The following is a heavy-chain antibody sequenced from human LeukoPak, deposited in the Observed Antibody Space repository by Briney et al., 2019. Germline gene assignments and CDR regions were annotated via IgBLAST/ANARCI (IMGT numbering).Heavy chain of an antibody. CDR3: IREIQVRASASLGY. D-gene: IGHD2-2*01. CDR1: GFRLTGYL. V-gene: IGHV3-74*01. Sequence: VGALRLSCAASGFRLTGYLMYRVRQAPGKGLVWVARMNSGGTTINYADCVKGRFTISTDNAGYARNLQMSSLRAEDTAIYYYIREIQVRASASLGYWGQGTLVTVSS. CDR2: MNSGGTTI. J-gene: IGHJ4*01.